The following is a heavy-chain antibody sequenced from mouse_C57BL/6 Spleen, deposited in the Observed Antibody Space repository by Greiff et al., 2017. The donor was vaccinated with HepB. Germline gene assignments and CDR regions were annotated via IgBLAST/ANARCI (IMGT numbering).Heavy chain of an antibody. CDR1: GFTFSDYG. CDR3: ARGDYYGSSYPAWFAY. V-gene: IGHV5-17*01. CDR2: ISSGSSTI. D-gene: IGHD1-1*01. Sequence: EVNVVESGGGLVKPGGSLKLSCAASGFTFSDYGMHWVRQAPEKGLEWVAYISSGSSTIYYADTVKGRFTISRDNAKNTLFLQMTSLRSEDTAMYYCARGDYYGSSYPAWFAYWGQGTLVTVSA. J-gene: IGHJ3*01.